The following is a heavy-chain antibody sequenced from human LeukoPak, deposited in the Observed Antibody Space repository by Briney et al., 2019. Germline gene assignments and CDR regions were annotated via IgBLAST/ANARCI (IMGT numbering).Heavy chain of an antibody. CDR3: ARDGD. Sequence: GGSLRLSCAASGFTFSSYSMNWVRQAPGKGLHWVSYISGSSGTIYYADSVKGRFTVSRDNAKNSLYLLMNRLRAEDTAVYYCARDGDWGQGALVTVSS. V-gene: IGHV3-48*04. CDR1: GFTFSSYS. CDR2: ISGSSGTI. J-gene: IGHJ4*02.